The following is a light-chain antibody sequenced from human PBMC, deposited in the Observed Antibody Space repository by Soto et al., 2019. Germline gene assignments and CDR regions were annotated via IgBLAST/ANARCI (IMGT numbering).Light chain of an antibody. CDR1: QSILKSSIKKNS. CDR3: QQYYSSSLT. CDR2: WAS. V-gene: IGKV4-1*01. Sequence: DIVMTQSPDSLAVSLGERATIKCRSSQSILKSSIKKNSLAWYQQKPGQPPRLLIYWASTRDSGVPDRFSGSGSGTDFTLTITTLQAEDVAVYYCQQYYSSSLTFGGGTKVEIK. J-gene: IGKJ4*01.